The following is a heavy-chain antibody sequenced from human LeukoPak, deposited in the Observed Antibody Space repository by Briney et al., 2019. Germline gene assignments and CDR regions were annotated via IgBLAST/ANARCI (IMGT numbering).Heavy chain of an antibody. D-gene: IGHD3-3*01. J-gene: IGHJ4*02. Sequence: IPGGSLRLSCVASGFTFSSYSMNWVRQAPGKGLEWVSSISSGSKYIYYGDSVKGRFTISRDNAKSSLYLQMNSLRAEDTAVYYCAREHVTIFGVVKDPLGYWGQGTLVTVSS. V-gene: IGHV3-21*01. CDR3: AREHVTIFGVVKDPLGY. CDR2: ISSGSKYI. CDR1: GFTFSSYS.